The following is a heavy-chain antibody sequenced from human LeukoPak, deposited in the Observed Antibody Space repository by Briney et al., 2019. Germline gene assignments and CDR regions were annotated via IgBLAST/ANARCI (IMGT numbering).Heavy chain of an antibody. D-gene: IGHD3-22*01. CDR2: INPSGGST. CDR1: GYTFTSYY. CDR3: ARDGDSSGYRPPPPYFDY. V-gene: IGHV1-46*01. J-gene: IGHJ4*02. Sequence: ASVKVSCKASGYTFTSYYMHWVRQAPGQGLEWMGIINPSGGSTGYAQKFQGRVTMTRDTSTSTVYMELSSLRSEDTAVYYCARDGDSSGYRPPPPYFDYWGQGTLVTVSS.